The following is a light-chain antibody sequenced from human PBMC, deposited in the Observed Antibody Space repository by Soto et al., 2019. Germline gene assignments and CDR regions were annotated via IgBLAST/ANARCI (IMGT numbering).Light chain of an antibody. CDR3: QQYYSYGYP. J-gene: IGKJ2*01. V-gene: IGKV1-8*01. CDR2: AAS. Sequence: AIRMTQSPSSLSASTGDRVTITCRASQGISSYLAWYQQKPGKAPKLLIYAASTLQSGVPSRFSGSGSGTDFTLTISCLQSEDFAHYYCQQYYSYGYPFGQGTKLEIK. CDR1: QGISSY.